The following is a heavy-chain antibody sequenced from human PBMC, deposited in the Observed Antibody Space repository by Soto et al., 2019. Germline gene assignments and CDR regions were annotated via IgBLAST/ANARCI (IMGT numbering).Heavy chain of an antibody. CDR1: GGTFSSYA. CDR3: ARVEYSSSGYYYYGMDV. J-gene: IGHJ6*02. CDR2: IIPIFGTA. D-gene: IGHD6-6*01. Sequence: QVQLVQSGAEVKKPGSSVKVSCKASGGTFSSYAISWVRQAPGQGLEWMGGIIPIFGTANYAQKFQGRVTITADDSTSTAYRELSSLRSEDTAVYYCARVEYSSSGYYYYGMDVWGQGTTVTVSS. V-gene: IGHV1-69*01.